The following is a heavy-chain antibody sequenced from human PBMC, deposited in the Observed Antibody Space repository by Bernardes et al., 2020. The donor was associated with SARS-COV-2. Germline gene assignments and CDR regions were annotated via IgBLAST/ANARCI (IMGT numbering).Heavy chain of an antibody. CDR2: ISTGVSTK. V-gene: IGHV3-48*03. CDR3: AREYTYGFDS. D-gene: IGHD5-18*01. J-gene: IGHJ4*02. Sequence: GGSLKLLCAASGFTFRSSVMIWVRQGPGKGLEWVAYISTGVSTKYYADSVKGRFTISRDNAKNSLYLQMNSLRAEDTAVYYCAREYTYGFDSWGQGTLVTVSS. CDR1: GFTFRSSV.